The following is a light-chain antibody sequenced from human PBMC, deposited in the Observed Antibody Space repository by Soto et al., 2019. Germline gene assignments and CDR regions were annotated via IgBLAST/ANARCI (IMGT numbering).Light chain of an antibody. V-gene: IGKV1-5*03. CDR3: QQYNSYSPWT. J-gene: IGKJ1*01. CDR2: KAS. CDR1: QSISSW. Sequence: DIQMTQSPSTLSASVGDRVTITCRASQSISSWLAWYQQKPGKAPKVLIYKASSLESGVPSRFSGSGSGTEFTLTISRLQPDDFATYYCQQYNSYSPWTFGQGTKVEIK.